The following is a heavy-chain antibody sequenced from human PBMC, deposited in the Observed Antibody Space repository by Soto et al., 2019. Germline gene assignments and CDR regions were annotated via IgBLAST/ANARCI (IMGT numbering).Heavy chain of an antibody. CDR2: ISSDGNNE. Sequence: QVQLVESGGGVVQPGRSLRLSCAASGFTFSNYAMHWVRQAPGKGLEWVAVISSDGNNEYYGDSVKGRFTIFRDNGKDTLYLQMSSLRVEDTAVYFCARPSTXTWHYWYFDLWGRGTLVTVSS. J-gene: IGHJ2*01. CDR3: ARPSTXTWHYWYFDL. CDR1: GFTFSNYA. V-gene: IGHV3-30-3*01. D-gene: IGHD2-2*01.